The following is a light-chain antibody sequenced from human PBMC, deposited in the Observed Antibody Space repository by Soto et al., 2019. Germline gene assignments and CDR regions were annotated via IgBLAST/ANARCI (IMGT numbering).Light chain of an antibody. Sequence: QSALTQPASVSGSPGQSITISCTGTSSDIGSYNYVSWYQQHPGKTPKLMIYDVSNRPSGISSRFSGSKSGNTASLTISGLQAEDEADYYCISYTTRSTHVFGSGTKLTVL. V-gene: IGLV2-14*01. CDR3: ISYTTRSTHV. J-gene: IGLJ1*01. CDR2: DVS. CDR1: SSDIGSYNY.